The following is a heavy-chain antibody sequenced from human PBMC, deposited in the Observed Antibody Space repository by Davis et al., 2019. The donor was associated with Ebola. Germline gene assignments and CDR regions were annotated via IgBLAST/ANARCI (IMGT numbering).Heavy chain of an antibody. CDR1: GFTFSDHY. CDR3: ARALGSTFSGFDY. V-gene: IGHV3-72*01. Sequence: PGGSLRLSCAASGFTFSDHYMDWVRQAPGEGLEWVGRIRNRVYGSTAEYAASVKGRFIISRDDSKNSLYLQMNSLKTEDTAVYYCARALGSTFSGFDYWGQGTLVTVSS. CDR2: IRNRVYGSTA. J-gene: IGHJ4*02. D-gene: IGHD2-8*02.